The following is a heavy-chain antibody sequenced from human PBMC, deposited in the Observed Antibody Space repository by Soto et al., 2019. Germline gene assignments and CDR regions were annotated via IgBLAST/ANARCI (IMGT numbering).Heavy chain of an antibody. CDR1: GYTFTNYG. CDR3: ARAPRGVIAICGVIMVAFDY. Sequence: QVHLVQSGAEVKKPGASVKVSCKASGYTFTNYGISWVRQAPGQGLEWMGWISAYNSNTNYAQKLQGRVTMTTDTSQSTASEELRSPRSDDTAVYYWARAPRGVIAICGVIMVAFDYWGQGTLVTVSS. D-gene: IGHD3-3*01. J-gene: IGHJ4*02. V-gene: IGHV1-18*01. CDR2: ISAYNSNT.